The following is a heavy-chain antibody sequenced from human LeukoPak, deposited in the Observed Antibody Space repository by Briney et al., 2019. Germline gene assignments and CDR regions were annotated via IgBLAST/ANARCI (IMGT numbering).Heavy chain of an antibody. CDR3: ARDLISGSYSQGLFDY. V-gene: IGHV1-69*04. CDR2: IIPILGIA. Sequence: SVKVSCKASGGTFSSYAISWVRQAPGQGLEWMGRIIPILGIANYAQKFQGRVTITADKSTSTAYMELSSLRSEDTAVYYCARDLISGSYSQGLFDYWGQGALVTVSS. CDR1: GGTFSSYA. J-gene: IGHJ4*02. D-gene: IGHD3-10*01.